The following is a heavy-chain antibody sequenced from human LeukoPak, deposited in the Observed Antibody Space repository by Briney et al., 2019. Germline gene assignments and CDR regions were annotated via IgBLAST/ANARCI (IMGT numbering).Heavy chain of an antibody. CDR1: GGSISSYY. CDR3: ARSNIVGASTLDY. V-gene: IGHV4-59*01. Sequence: SSETLSLTCTVSGGSISSYYWSWIRQPPGKGLEWIGYIYYSGSTNYNPSLKSRVTISVDTSKNQFSLKLSSVTAADTAVYYCARSNIVGASTLDYWGQGTLVTVSS. J-gene: IGHJ4*02. CDR2: IYYSGST. D-gene: IGHD1-26*01.